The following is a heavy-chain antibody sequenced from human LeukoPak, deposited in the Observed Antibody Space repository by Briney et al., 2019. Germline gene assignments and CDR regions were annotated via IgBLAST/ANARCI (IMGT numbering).Heavy chain of an antibody. CDR1: GDSINTGGYY. J-gene: IGHJ5*01. V-gene: IGHV4-31*03. CDR3: VRDRPYYGFES. CDR2: IYYSGST. D-gene: IGHD3-3*01. Sequence: PSETLSLTCTVSGDSINTGGYYWTWVRQHPGKGLEWIGYIYYSGSTYFNPSLKSRVSMSVDTSKNQFSLTLNSVPAADTAVYYCVRDRPYYGFESWGQGTLVTVSS.